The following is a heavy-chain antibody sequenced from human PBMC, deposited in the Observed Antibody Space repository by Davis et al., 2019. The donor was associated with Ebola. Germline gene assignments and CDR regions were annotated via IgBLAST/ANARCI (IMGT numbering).Heavy chain of an antibody. Sequence: GESLKISCAASGFLFSSYAMHRLRQPPGKRLQRLAVISHDGSNTYYADSVKARFTISRDNSKNTLYLQMNSLRAEDTAVYYCARGGELPYYYYYGMDVWGQGTTVTVSS. V-gene: IGHV3-30-3*01. CDR1: GFLFSSYA. CDR3: ARGGELPYYYYYGMDV. J-gene: IGHJ6*02. CDR2: ISHDGSNT. D-gene: IGHD1-26*01.